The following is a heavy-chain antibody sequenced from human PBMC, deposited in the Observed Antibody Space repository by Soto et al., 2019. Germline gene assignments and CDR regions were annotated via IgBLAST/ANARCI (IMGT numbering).Heavy chain of an antibody. D-gene: IGHD2-2*01. Sequence: QVQLQESGPGLVKPSETLSLTCTVSGGSISSYYWSWIRQPPGKGLEWIGYIYYSGSTNYNPSLKRRVTISVDTSKNQFSLKLSSVTAADTAVYYCARSYHNWFDPWGQGTLVTVSS. V-gene: IGHV4-59*01. CDR1: GGSISSYY. CDR2: IYYSGST. CDR3: ARSYHNWFDP. J-gene: IGHJ5*02.